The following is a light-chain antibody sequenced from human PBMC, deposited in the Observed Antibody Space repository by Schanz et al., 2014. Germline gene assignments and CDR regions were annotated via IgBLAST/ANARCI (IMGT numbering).Light chain of an antibody. CDR2: DVS. Sequence: EMVMTQSPATLSVSPGERATLSCRASQNIFSNLAWYQQKSGQAPRLLIHDVSKRASGIADRFSGSGSGAEFTLTISRLEPEDFAVYYCQQRSNWPTFGGGTKVEIK. V-gene: IGKV3D-20*02. J-gene: IGKJ4*01. CDR1: QNIFSN. CDR3: QQRSNWPT.